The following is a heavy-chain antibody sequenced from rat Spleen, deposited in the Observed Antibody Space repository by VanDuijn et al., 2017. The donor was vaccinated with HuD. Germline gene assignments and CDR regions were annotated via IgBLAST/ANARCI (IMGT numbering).Heavy chain of an antibody. CDR2: ISYGNSSGPRST. D-gene: IGHD1-11*01. J-gene: IGHJ2*01. Sequence: EVQLVESGGGLVQPGRSLKLSCAASGFTFSDYGRAWVRQAPTKGLEWVATISYGNSSGPRSTYYRYSVKGRFTISRDDAKSTHPLQMERLRSDPTANYYCARSHYVICDYFDYWGQGVMVTVSS. CDR1: GFTFSDYG. V-gene: IGHV5-29*01. CDR3: ARSHYVICDYFDY.